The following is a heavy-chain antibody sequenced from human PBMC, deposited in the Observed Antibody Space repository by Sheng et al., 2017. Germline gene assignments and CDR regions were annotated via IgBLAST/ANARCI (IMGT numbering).Heavy chain of an antibody. CDR3: ARNRWRSSGWYRGAFDI. Sequence: QVQLVQSGAEVKKPGSSVKVSYKASGGTFSSYAISWVRQAPGQGLEWMGGIIPILGIANYAQKFQGRVTITADKSTSTAYMELSSLRSEDTAVYYCARNRWRSSGWYRGAFDIWGQGTMVTVSS. CDR2: IIPILGIA. D-gene: IGHD6-19*01. J-gene: IGHJ3*02. V-gene: IGHV1-69*04. CDR1: GGTFSSYA.